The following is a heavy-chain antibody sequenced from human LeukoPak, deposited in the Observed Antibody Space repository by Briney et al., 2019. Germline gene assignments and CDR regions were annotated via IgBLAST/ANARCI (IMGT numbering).Heavy chain of an antibody. V-gene: IGHV3-23*01. J-gene: IGHJ5*02. D-gene: IGHD2-21*01. Sequence: GGSLRLSCAASGCTFNLYAMSWVRQAPGKGLEWVSSISGYGDNTYYADSVKGRFTLSRDNSKGTLYLQMFSLRAEDTAVYYCAKDRGPYVAIGNNWFDPWGQGTLVTVSS. CDR2: ISGYGDNT. CDR3: AKDRGPYVAIGNNWFDP. CDR1: GCTFNLYA.